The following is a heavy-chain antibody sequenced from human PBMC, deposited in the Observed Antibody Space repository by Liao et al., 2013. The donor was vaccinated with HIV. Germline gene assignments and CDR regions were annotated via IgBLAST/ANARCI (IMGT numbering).Heavy chain of an antibody. V-gene: IGHV4-4*07. CDR3: ARVGSVVRGDLAFDI. CDR2: ICTSETT. Sequence: QVHLQQSGPGLVKPSETLSLTCTVSGGSISSSCWSWIRQPAGMGLEWIGRICTSETTNYNPSLKSRVTMSADTSKNQFSLKLRGVTAADTALYYCARVGSVVRGDLAFDIWGQGTMVTVSS. D-gene: IGHD3-10*01. J-gene: IGHJ3*02. CDR1: GGSISSSC.